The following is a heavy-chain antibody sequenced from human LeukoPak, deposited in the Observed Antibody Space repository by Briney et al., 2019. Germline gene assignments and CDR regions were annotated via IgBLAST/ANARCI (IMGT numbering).Heavy chain of an antibody. V-gene: IGHV5-51*01. CDR2: IYPGDSDT. D-gene: IGHD2-2*01. CDR3: ARGCCSSTSCYYYFDY. CDR1: GYSFTSYW. Sequence: GESLKISCKGSGYSFTSYWIGGVRQMPGKGLEWMGIIYPGDSDTRYSPSFQGQVTISADKSISTAYLQWSSLKASDTAMYYCARGCCSSTSCYYYFDYWGQGTLVTVSS. J-gene: IGHJ4*02.